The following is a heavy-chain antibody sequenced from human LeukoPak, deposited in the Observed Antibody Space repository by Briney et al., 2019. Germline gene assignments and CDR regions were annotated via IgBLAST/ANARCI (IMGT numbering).Heavy chain of an antibody. Sequence: GRSLRLSCAASGFTFSSYAMHWVRQAPGKGLEWVAVISYDGSNKYYADSVKGRFTISRDNSKSTLYLQMNSLRAEDTAVYYCARLAQFYGMDVWGKGTTVTVSS. CDR3: ARLAQFYGMDV. D-gene: IGHD5-24*01. CDR1: GFTFSSYA. J-gene: IGHJ6*04. V-gene: IGHV3-30*04. CDR2: ISYDGSNK.